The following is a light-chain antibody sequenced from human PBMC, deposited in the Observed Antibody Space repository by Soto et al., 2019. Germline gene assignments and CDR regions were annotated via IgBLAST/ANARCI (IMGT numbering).Light chain of an antibody. J-gene: IGKJ3*01. CDR2: DAS. CDR1: QSISRS. Sequence: DIQMTQSPSTLSASVGDRVTITCRASQSISRSLAWYQQKPGKAPSLLIYDASSLEGGVPSRSSGSGFGTEFTRTITTSHPADFGTYYGHQYSDFLISFGPGTTVDFK. V-gene: IGKV1-5*01. CDR3: HQYSDFLIS.